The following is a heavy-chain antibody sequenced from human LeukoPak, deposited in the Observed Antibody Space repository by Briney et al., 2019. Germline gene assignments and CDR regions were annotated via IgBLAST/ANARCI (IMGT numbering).Heavy chain of an antibody. CDR3: ARRAGSSWYNNWFDP. CDR2: IYTSGST. Sequence: SETLSLTCTVSGGSISSYYWSWIRQPPVKGLEWIGYIYTSGSTNYNPSLKSRVTISVDTSKNQFSLKLSPVTAADTAVYYCARRAGSSWYNNWFDPWGQGTLVTVSS. D-gene: IGHD6-13*01. V-gene: IGHV4-4*09. CDR1: GGSISSYY. J-gene: IGHJ5*02.